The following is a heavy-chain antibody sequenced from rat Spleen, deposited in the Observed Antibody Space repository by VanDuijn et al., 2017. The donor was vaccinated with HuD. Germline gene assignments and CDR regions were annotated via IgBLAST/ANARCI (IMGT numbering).Heavy chain of an antibody. CDR2: IWTGGST. Sequence: VQLKESGPGLVQPSQTLSLICTVSGFSLTNNGVSWVRQPPGKGLEWMGVIWTGGSTAYNSLLNSRLSISRDTSKNQVFLKMNSLQTEDTATYYCARDRYYGYNHWYFDFWGPGTMVTVSS. CDR3: ARDRYYGYNHWYFDF. V-gene: IGHV2S63*01. J-gene: IGHJ1*01. CDR1: GFSLTNNG. D-gene: IGHD1-9*01.